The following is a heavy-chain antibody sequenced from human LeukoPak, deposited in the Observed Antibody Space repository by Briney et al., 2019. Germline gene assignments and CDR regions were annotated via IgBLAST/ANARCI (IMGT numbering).Heavy chain of an antibody. J-gene: IGHJ6*04. Sequence: SETLSLTCTVSAGFISRYYWSWVRQPPRKGLEWIGNIYYSGITNYNPSLKSRATISVDTSKNQFSLKLSSVTAADTAVYYCARRCIAAACVDVWGKGTTVTVSS. CDR3: ARRCIAAACVDV. CDR1: AGFISRYY. CDR2: IYYSGIT. D-gene: IGHD6-13*01. V-gene: IGHV4-59*08.